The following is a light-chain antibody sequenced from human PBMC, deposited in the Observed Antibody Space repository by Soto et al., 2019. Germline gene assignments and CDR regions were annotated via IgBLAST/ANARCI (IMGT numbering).Light chain of an antibody. V-gene: IGKV2-28*01. J-gene: IGKJ4*01. CDR3: MQALQTPLT. Sequence: DIVMTQSPLSLPVTPGESASISCRSSQSLLHSSGNNYLDWYLQKPGQSPQLLIYLGSNRAPGVPDEFSGSGSGTDFTLKISRVEAEDVGVYYCMQALQTPLTFGGGTKVEIK. CDR1: QSLLHSSGNNY. CDR2: LGS.